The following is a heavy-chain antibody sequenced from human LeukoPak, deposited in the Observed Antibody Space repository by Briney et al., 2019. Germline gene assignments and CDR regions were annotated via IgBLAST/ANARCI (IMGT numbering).Heavy chain of an antibody. Sequence: ASVKVSCKASGYTFTSYYIHWMRQAPGQGLEWMGIINPSGGSTNYAQKFQGRVTMTRDTSTSTVYMELSSLRSEDTAVYYCARDSYYYGSGSCKKCPYFDYWGQGTLVTVSS. D-gene: IGHD3-10*01. CDR1: GYTFTSYY. CDR3: ARDSYYYGSGSCKKCPYFDY. V-gene: IGHV1-46*01. J-gene: IGHJ4*02. CDR2: INPSGGST.